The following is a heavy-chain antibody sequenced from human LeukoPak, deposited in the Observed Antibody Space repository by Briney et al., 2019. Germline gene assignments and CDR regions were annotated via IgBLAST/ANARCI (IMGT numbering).Heavy chain of an antibody. Sequence: GGSLRLSCAASGFTFSKAWMSWVRQAPGKGLEWVSAISGSGGSTYYADSVKGRFTISRDNSKNTLYLQMNSLRAEDTAVYYCAKMATIYSPRYFDYWGQGTLVTVSS. D-gene: IGHD5-24*01. J-gene: IGHJ4*02. V-gene: IGHV3-23*01. CDR2: ISGSGGST. CDR1: GFTFSKAW. CDR3: AKMATIYSPRYFDY.